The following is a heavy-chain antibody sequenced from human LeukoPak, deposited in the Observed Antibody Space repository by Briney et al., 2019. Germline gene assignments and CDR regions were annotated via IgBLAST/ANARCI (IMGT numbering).Heavy chain of an antibody. Sequence: GSLRLSCAASGFTVSSNYISWVRQAPGKGLERVSVIYSAGTTYYADSVKGRFTISRDNSKNTLYLQMNSLRVEDTAVYYCASQSTPVLPFDIWGQGTIVAVSS. CDR3: ASQSTPVLPFDI. CDR2: IYSAGTT. V-gene: IGHV3-66*04. J-gene: IGHJ3*02. CDR1: GFTVSSNY.